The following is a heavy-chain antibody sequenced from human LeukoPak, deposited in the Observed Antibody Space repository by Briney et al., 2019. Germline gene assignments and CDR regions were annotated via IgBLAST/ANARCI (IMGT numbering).Heavy chain of an antibody. D-gene: IGHD3/OR15-3a*01. J-gene: IGHJ5*02. CDR2: ISSRSTYI. Sequence: KTGGSLRLSCAASGFTFDDYGMSWVRQAPGKGLEWVSSISSRSTYIYYADSVKGRFTISRDNAKNSLFLQMNSLRAEDTAVYYCVRDKGLGWFDPWGQGTLVTVSS. CDR3: VRDKGLGWFDP. CDR1: GFTFDDYG. V-gene: IGHV3-21*01.